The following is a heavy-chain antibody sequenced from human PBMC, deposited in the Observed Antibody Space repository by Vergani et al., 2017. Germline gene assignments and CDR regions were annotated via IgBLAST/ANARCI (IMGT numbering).Heavy chain of an antibody. J-gene: IGHJ5*02. Sequence: EVQLVQSGAEVKKPGESLRISCKGSGYSFTSYWISWVRQMPGKGLEWMGRIDPSDSYTNYSPSFQGHVTISADKSISTAYLQWSSLKASDTARYYCARGGWSYYDSSGYSYAPGDWFDPWGQGTLVTVSS. CDR2: IDPSDSYT. CDR1: GYSFTSYW. D-gene: IGHD3-22*01. CDR3: ARGGWSYYDSSGYSYAPGDWFDP. V-gene: IGHV5-10-1*03.